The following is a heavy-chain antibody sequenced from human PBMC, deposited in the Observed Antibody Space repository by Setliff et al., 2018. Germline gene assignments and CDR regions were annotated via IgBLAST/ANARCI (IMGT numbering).Heavy chain of an antibody. CDR3: ATGARGDV. CDR1: GFTFSNAY. CDR2: IKSKTDGGTI. Sequence: GGSLRLSCAASGFTFSNAYMSWVRQAPGKGLEWVGRIKSKTDGGTIEYAAPVKGRFSISRDDSESTLYLQMNSLKTEDTAVYYCATGARGDVWGKGITVTVSS. V-gene: IGHV3-15*01. J-gene: IGHJ6*04.